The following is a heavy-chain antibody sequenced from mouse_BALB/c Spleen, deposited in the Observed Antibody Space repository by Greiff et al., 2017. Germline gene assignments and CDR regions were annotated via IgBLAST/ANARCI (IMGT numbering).Heavy chain of an antibody. CDR2: ISYSGST. J-gene: IGHJ1*01. V-gene: IGHV3-2*02. CDR3: ARRDYDGSHWYFDV. CDR1: GYSITSDYA. Sequence: EVKLVESGPGLVKPSQSLSLTCTVTGYSITSDYAWNWIRQFPGNKLEWMGYISYSGSTSYNPSLKSRISITRDTSKNQFFLQLNSVTTEDTATYYCARRDYDGSHWYFDVWGAGTTVTVSS. D-gene: IGHD2-4*01.